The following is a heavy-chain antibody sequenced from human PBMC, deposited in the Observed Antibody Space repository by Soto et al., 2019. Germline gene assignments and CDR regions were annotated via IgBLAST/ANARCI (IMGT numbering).Heavy chain of an antibody. CDR1: GFTINEVW. V-gene: IGHV3-15*01. J-gene: IGHJ4*02. CDR2: IRSKTDGGTT. CDR3: TSDSGWVTF. D-gene: IGHD6-19*01. Sequence: GGPLILSCSVSGFTINEVWMSWVRQAPGKGLEWVGRIRSKTDGGTTDYTAPVKGRFTISRDDSKNTLYLQMNSLKTEDTAVYFCTSDSGWVTFWGQGTPVTVSS.